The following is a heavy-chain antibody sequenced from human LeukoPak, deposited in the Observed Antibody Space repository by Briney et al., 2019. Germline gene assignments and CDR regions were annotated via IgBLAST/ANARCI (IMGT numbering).Heavy chain of an antibody. D-gene: IGHD3-22*01. CDR2: INCNGGST. CDR1: GLTFDDYG. J-gene: IGHJ4*02. V-gene: IGHV3-20*04. Sequence: GGSLRLSCAASGLTFDDYGMSWVRQAPGKGLEWVSGINCNGGSTGYADSVKGRFTISRDNAKNSMYLQMNSLRAEDTALYYCARGYYYDSSGYYYGHAYWGQGTLVTVSS. CDR3: ARGYYYDSSGYYYGHAY.